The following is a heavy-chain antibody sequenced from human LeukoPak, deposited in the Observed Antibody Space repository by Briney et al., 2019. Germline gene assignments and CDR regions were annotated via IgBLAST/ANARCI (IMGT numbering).Heavy chain of an antibody. J-gene: IGHJ4*02. D-gene: IGHD1-26*01. CDR1: GGSISSGGYY. CDR3: ARALYSGSYRG. CDR2: INHSGST. Sequence: SQTLSLTCTVSGGSISSGGYYWSWIRQPPGKGLEWIGEINHSGSTNYNPSLKSRVTISVDTSKNQFSLKLSSVTAADTAVYYCARALYSGSYRGWGQGTLVTVSS. V-gene: IGHV4-30-2*01.